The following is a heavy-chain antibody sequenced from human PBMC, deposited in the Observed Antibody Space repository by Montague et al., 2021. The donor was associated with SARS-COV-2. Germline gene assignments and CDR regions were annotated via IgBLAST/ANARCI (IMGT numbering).Heavy chain of an antibody. J-gene: IGHJ2*01. CDR1: GGSISSGTYY. CDR2: INYSGKT. D-gene: IGHD6-19*01. Sequence: SETLSLTCTVSGGSISSGTYYWGWVRQPPGKGLEWIGTINYSGKTYYNPSLKSRVTISVDTSKNQFSLKVTSVTAADTAVYYCARRGQWQLSWFFDLWGRGTLVTVSS. V-gene: IGHV4-39*01. CDR3: ARRGQWQLSWFFDL.